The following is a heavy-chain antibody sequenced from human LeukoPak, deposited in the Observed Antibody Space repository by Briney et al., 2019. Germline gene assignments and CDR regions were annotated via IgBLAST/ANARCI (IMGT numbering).Heavy chain of an antibody. V-gene: IGHV3-53*01. J-gene: IGHJ3*02. Sequence: GGSLRLSCAASGFTFSNYWLTWVRQAPGQGLEWVSVIYSGGSTYYADSVKGRFTISRHNSKNTLYLQMNSLRVEDTAVYYCAKDLEVLWFGDPTDASDIWGQGTMVTVAS. CDR1: GFTFSNYW. CDR3: AKDLEVLWFGDPTDASDI. D-gene: IGHD3-10*01. CDR2: IYSGGST.